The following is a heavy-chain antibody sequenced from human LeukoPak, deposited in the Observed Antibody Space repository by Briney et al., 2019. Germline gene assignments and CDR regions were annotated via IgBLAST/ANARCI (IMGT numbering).Heavy chain of an antibody. V-gene: IGHV3-21*01. D-gene: IGHD1-20*01. CDR1: GFTFSSYS. CDR3: ARTASGITGTRPFDY. CDR2: ISSSSSYI. Sequence: GGSLRLSCAASGFTFSSYSMNWVRQAPGKGLEWVSSISSSSSYIYYADSVKGRLTISRDNAKNSLYLQMNSLRAEDTAVYYCARTASGITGTRPFDYWGQGTLVTVSS. J-gene: IGHJ4*02.